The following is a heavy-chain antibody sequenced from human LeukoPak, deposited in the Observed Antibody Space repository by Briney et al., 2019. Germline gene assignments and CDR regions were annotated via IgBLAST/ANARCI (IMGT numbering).Heavy chain of an antibody. J-gene: IGHJ3*01. CDR1: GFTFSSYS. D-gene: IGHD4-17*01. V-gene: IGHV3-21*01. CDR2: IGGTSSSL. CDR3: AKEAGQDYGALDAFDV. Sequence: GGSLRLSCAASGFTFSSYSMNWVRQAPGKGLEWVSSIGGTSSSLYYAESVKGRFTISRDNARNSLYLQMNSLRAEDTAVYYCAKEAGQDYGALDAFDVWGQGTMVTVSS.